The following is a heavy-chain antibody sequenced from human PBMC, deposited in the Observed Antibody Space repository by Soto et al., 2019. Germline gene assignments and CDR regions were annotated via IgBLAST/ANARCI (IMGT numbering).Heavy chain of an antibody. V-gene: IGHV1-24*01. Sequence: ASVKVSCKVSGYTLTELSMHWVRQAPGKGLEWMGGFDPEDGETIYAQKFQGRVTMTEDTSTDTAYMELSSLRSEDTAVYYCATGIAAAGPSSPYYYYYYGMDVWGQGTTVTVSS. CDR2: FDPEDGET. CDR3: ATGIAAAGPSSPYYYYYYGMDV. D-gene: IGHD6-13*01. J-gene: IGHJ6*02. CDR1: GYTLTELS.